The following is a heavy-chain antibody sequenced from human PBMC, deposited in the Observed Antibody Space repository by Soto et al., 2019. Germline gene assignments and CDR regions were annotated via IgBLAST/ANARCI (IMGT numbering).Heavy chain of an antibody. J-gene: IGHJ3*02. CDR1: GDSISSGIYY. CDR2: VSYSGTN. Sequence: QVQLQESGPGLVKPSQTLSLTCTVSGDSISSGIYYWSWIRQAPGKGLQWMGYVSYSGTNYYNPSLDVLITMSPATSTNHFSLKVPSVTAADTAVYFCAKAPYRGSNSRGSFDMWGQGTMVTVSS. D-gene: IGHD2-8*01. V-gene: IGHV4-30-4*01. CDR3: AKAPYRGSNSRGSFDM.